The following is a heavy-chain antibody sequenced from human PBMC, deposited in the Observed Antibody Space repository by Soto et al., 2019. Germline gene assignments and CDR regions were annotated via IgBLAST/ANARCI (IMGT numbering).Heavy chain of an antibody. J-gene: IGHJ6*02. V-gene: IGHV4-61*01. Sequence: PSETLSLTCTVSGGSVSSDTHYWSWIRQPPGKRLKWIGFIYSSGSTNYNPTLKSRVTMSVDTSKNQFSLKLRSVIVADTAVYHCARFVRSCSGTTCYTRADVWGQGTTVTVSS. CDR1: GGSVSSDTHY. CDR3: ARFVRSCSGTTCYTRADV. CDR2: IYSSGST. D-gene: IGHD2-2*02.